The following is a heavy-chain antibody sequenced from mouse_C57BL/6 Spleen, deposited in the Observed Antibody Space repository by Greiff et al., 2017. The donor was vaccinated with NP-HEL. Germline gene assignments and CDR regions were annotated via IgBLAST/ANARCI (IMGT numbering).Heavy chain of an antibody. CDR2: IYPSDSET. D-gene: IGHD2-1*01. J-gene: IGHJ1*03. V-gene: IGHV1-61*01. CDR3: ARCYYGNYGWYFDV. CDR1: GYTFTSYW. Sequence: VQLQQPGAELVRPGSSVKLSCKASGYTFTSYWMDWVKQRPGQGLEWIGNIYPSDSETHYNQKFKDKATLTVDKSSSTAYMQLSSLTSEDSAVYYCARCYYGNYGWYFDVWGTGTTVTVSS.